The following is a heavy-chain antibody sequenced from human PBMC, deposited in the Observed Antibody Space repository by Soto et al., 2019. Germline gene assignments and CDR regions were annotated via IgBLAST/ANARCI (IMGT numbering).Heavy chain of an antibody. CDR3: ARERVGGVILGGLTIKNVANPLQCLP. V-gene: IGHV1-8*01. Sequence: ASVKVSCKASGYTFTSYDINWVRQATGQGLEWMGWMNPNSGNTGYAQRFQGRVTMTRNTSISTAYMELSSLRSEDTAVYYFARERVGGVILGGLTIKNVANPLQCLPWG. CDR1: GYTFTSYD. J-gene: IGHJ5*02. CDR2: MNPNSGNT. D-gene: IGHD3-3*01.